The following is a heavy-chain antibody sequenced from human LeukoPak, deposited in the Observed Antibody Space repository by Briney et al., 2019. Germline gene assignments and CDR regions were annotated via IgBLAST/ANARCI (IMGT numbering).Heavy chain of an antibody. V-gene: IGHV1-18*04. CDR1: GYIFTSYG. CDR2: ISVHSGNT. CDR3: ARGRAAADDFDY. J-gene: IGHJ4*02. Sequence: ASVKVSCKASGYIFTSYGLSWVRQAPGQGLEWLAWISVHSGNTKYAQKLQGRVTLTTDPSTSTAYMELRGLKFDDTAVYYCARGRAAADDFDYWGQGTLVTVSS. D-gene: IGHD6-13*01.